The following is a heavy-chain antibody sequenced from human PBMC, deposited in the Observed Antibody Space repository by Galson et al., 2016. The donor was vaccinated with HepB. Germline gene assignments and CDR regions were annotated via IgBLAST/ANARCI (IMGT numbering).Heavy chain of an antibody. CDR2: IFYNGIT. CDR3: ARHFGSVTIPFDV. CDR1: GGSVNSGGYY. Sequence: TLSLTCTVSGGSVNSGGYYWNWIRQHPEKGLEWIGYIFYNGITSYNKSLKSRVTISLDTSRSQFSLKLTSVTAADTAVYFCARHFGSVTIPFDVWGQGTMVIVSS. J-gene: IGHJ3*01. D-gene: IGHD3-10*01. V-gene: IGHV4-31*03.